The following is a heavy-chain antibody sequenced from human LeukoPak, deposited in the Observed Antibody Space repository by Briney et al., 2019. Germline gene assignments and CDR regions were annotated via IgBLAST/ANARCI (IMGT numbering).Heavy chain of an antibody. V-gene: IGHV5-51*01. CDR2: IYPGDSDT. CDR3: AVYSQQGLEYFDY. D-gene: IGHD5-18*01. J-gene: IGHJ4*02. CDR1: RYSFINYW. Sequence: GESLKISCKGSRYSFINYWIGWVRQMPGKGLEWMGIIYPGDSDTRYSPSFQGQVTISADKSISTAYLQWSSLKASDTAMYYCAVYSQQGLEYFDYWGQGTLVTVSS.